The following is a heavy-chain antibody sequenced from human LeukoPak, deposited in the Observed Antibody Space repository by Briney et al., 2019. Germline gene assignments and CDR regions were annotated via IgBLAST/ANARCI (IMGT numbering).Heavy chain of an antibody. V-gene: IGHV4-59*01. Sequence: PSETLSLTCTVSGGSISSYYWSWIRQPPGKGLEWIGYIYYTGGTKYNPSLKSRVTISVDMSKNQFSLHLSSVTAADTAVYYCANNWYFDLWGRGNLVTVSS. J-gene: IGHJ2*01. CDR1: GGSISSYY. CDR2: IYYTGGT. CDR3: ANNWYFDL.